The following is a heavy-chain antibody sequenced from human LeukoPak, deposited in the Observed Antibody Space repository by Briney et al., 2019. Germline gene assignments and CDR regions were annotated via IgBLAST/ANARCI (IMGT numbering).Heavy chain of an antibody. CDR1: GYTFTSYD. CDR3: ARWSSSNWYDFDY. D-gene: IGHD6-13*01. J-gene: IGHJ4*02. Sequence: ASVKVSCKASGYTFTSYDINWVRQPTGQGLEWMGWMSPNSGNTGYAQKFQGRVTITRNTSISTAYMELSSLRSEDTAVYYCARWSSSNWYDFDYWGQGTLVTVSS. V-gene: IGHV1-8*03. CDR2: MSPNSGNT.